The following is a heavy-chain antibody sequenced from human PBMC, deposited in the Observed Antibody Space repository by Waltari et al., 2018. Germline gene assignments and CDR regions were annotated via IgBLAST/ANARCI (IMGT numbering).Heavy chain of an antibody. D-gene: IGHD6-13*01. Sequence: QVQLVESGGGVVQPGGSLRLSCAASGFTFSSYGMHWVRQAPGKGLESVALIRYDGRNKYYADSVKGRFTISRDNSKNTLYLQMNSLRAEDTAVYYCAKDSGYSISPCDYWGQGTLVTVSS. CDR1: GFTFSSYG. V-gene: IGHV3-30*02. CDR3: AKDSGYSISPCDY. J-gene: IGHJ4*02. CDR2: IRYDGRNK.